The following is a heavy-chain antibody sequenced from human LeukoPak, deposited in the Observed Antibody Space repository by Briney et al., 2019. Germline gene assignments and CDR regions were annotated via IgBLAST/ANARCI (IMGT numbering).Heavy chain of an antibody. V-gene: IGHV3-21*04. J-gene: IGHJ4*01. D-gene: IGHD3-22*01. Sequence: GGSLRLSCAASGFTFSSYSMNWVRQAPGKGLEWVSSISISSSYIYYPDPVKGRFTISRDNSKNTLYLQMNSLRAEDTAPYYCAKALNYYASFHSNDNSGHGTPVTVS. CDR2: ISISSSYI. CDR1: GFTFSSYS. CDR3: AKALNYYASFHSNDN.